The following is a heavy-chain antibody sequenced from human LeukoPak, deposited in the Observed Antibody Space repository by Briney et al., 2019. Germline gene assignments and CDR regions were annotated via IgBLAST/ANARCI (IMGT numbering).Heavy chain of an antibody. CDR2: INHSGST. Sequence: SETLSLTCAVYGGSFSGYYWSWIRQPPGKGLGWIGEINHSGSTYYNPSLKSRVTISVDTSKNQFSLKLSSVTAADTAVYYCARHPLSSIAAAGSWGQGTLVTVSS. CDR3: ARHPLSSIAAAGS. V-gene: IGHV4-34*01. D-gene: IGHD6-13*01. J-gene: IGHJ4*02. CDR1: GGSFSGYY.